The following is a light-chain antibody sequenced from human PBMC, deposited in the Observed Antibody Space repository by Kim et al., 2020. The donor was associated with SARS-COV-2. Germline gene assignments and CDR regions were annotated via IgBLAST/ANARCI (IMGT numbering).Light chain of an antibody. CDR3: QSYDSSLSGSV. CDR1: SSNIGAGYD. Sequence: RVTISGNRSSSNIGAGYDVHWYQQLPGTAPKLLIYGNSNRPSGVPDRFSGSKSGTSASLAITGLQAEDEADYYCQSYDSSLSGSVFGGGTQLTVL. J-gene: IGLJ2*01. CDR2: GNS. V-gene: IGLV1-40*01.